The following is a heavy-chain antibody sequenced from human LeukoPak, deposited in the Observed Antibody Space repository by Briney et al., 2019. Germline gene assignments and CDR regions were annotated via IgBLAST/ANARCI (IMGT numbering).Heavy chain of an antibody. D-gene: IGHD3-22*01. J-gene: IGHJ3*02. CDR3: ATKITYYYDSSGHNDAFDI. CDR2: ISYDGSNK. Sequence: GSLRLSCAASGFTFSSYGMHWVRQAPGKGLEWVAVISYDGSNKYYADSVKGRFTISRDNSKNTLYLQMNSLRAEDTAVYYCATKITYYYDSSGHNDAFDIWGQGTMVTVSS. CDR1: GFTFSSYG. V-gene: IGHV3-30*03.